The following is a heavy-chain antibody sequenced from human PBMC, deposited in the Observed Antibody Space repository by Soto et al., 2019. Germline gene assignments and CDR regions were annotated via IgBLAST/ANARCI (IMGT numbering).Heavy chain of an antibody. CDR2: ISGSGGST. CDR3: APNRPSMLAFDI. Sequence: GGSLRLSCAAPGFTFSSYAMSWVRQAPGKGLEWVSAISGSGGSTYYADSVKGRFTISRDNSKNTLYLQMNSLRAEDTAVYYCAPNRPSMLAFDIWGQGTMVTVSS. V-gene: IGHV3-23*01. D-gene: IGHD3-10*02. J-gene: IGHJ3*02. CDR1: GFTFSSYA.